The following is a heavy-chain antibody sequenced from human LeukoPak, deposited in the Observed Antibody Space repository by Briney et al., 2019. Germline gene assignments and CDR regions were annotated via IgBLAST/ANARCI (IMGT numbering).Heavy chain of an antibody. CDR2: INWNGGST. CDR1: GFKFDDYG. D-gene: IGHD6-19*01. Sequence: GGSLRLSCAASGFKFDDYGMSWVRQAPGKGLEWVSRINWNGGSTGYADSMKGRFTISRDNAKKSLYLQMNSLRDEDTALYYCARGGRAVAGVRFYYNGMDVWGQGTTVTVSS. J-gene: IGHJ6*02. V-gene: IGHV3-20*04. CDR3: ARGGRAVAGVRFYYNGMDV.